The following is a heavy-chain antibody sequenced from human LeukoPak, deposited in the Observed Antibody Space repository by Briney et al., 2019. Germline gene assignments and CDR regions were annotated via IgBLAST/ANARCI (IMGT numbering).Heavy chain of an antibody. J-gene: IGHJ4*02. CDR3: ARDTFDGYTIDY. CDR2: IRYDGSNK. D-gene: IGHD5-24*01. CDR1: GFTFSSYS. V-gene: IGHV3-30*02. Sequence: GGSLRLSCAASGFTFSSYSMNWVRQAPGKGLEWVAFIRYDGSNKYYADSVKGRFTISRDNSKNTLYLQMNSLRAEDTAVYYCARDTFDGYTIDYWGQGTLVTVSS.